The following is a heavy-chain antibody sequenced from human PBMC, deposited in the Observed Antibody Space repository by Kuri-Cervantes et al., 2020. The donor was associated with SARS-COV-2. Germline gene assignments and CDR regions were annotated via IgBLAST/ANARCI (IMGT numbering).Heavy chain of an antibody. D-gene: IGHD3-10*01. V-gene: IGHV4-61*01. CDR2: IYYSGST. Sequence: ESLKISCIVSGGSVSSGSHYWNWIRQPPGKGLEWIGYIYYSGSTKYNPSLKSRVTMSVDTSKNQFYLKLNSVNPADTAVYYCARTLDYYGSGTYCFDYLGQGTLVTVSS. CDR1: GGSVSSGSHY. CDR3: ARTLDYYGSGTYCFDY. J-gene: IGHJ4*02.